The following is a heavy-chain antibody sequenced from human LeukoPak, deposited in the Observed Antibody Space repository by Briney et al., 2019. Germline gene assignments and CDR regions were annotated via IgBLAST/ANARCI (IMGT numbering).Heavy chain of an antibody. CDR3: AKDFSSGLFDY. V-gene: IGHV3-23*01. J-gene: IGHJ4*02. Sequence: PGGSLRLSCAASGFPFISFAMSGFRQPPGKGLEGVSTIIHDGGSTYFADSVKGRFTISRDNSKSTLYLQMNSLRAEDTALYFCAKDFSSGLFDYWGQGTLVAVSS. D-gene: IGHD6-19*01. CDR2: IIHDGGST. CDR1: GFPFISFA.